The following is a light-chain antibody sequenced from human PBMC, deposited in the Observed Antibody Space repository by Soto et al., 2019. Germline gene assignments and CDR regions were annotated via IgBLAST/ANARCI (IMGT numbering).Light chain of an antibody. CDR1: QSVSSSY. CDR3: QQYGSSLFT. Sequence: EIVLTQSPGTLSLSPGERATLSCRASQSVSSSYLAWYQQKPGQAPRLLIYGASSRATGIPDRFSGSGSGTDFTLTRSRMEPEDFAVYYCQQYGSSLFTFGHGTKVDI. J-gene: IGKJ3*01. V-gene: IGKV3-20*01. CDR2: GAS.